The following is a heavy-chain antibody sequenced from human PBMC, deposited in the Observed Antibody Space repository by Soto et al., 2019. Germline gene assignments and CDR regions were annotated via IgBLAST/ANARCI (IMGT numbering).Heavy chain of an antibody. J-gene: IGHJ4*02. D-gene: IGHD2-15*01. CDR3: AKDQIVVVVAATQVTPFDY. Sequence: PGGSLRLSCAASGFTFSSYSMSWVRQAPGKGLEWVSGFRTGGDDATTYYADSVKGRFTISRDNSKNTLYLQMNSLRAEDTAVYYCAKDQIVVVVAATQVTPFDYWGQGTLVTVSS. CDR2: FRTGGDDATT. CDR1: GFTFSSYS. V-gene: IGHV3-23*01.